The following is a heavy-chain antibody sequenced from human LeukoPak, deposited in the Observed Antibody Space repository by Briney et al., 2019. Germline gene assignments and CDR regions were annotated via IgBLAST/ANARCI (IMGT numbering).Heavy chain of an antibody. CDR2: IYYSGST. J-gene: IGHJ6*02. V-gene: IGHV4-59*08. CDR3: ARQSVGAYYYYYGMDV. Sequence: PSETLSLTCTVSGGSISSYYWSWIRQPPGKGLEWIGYIYYSGSTNYNPSLKSRVTISVDTPKNQFSLKLSSVTAADTAVYYCARQSVGAYYYYYGMDVWGQGTTVTVSS. D-gene: IGHD1-26*01. CDR1: GGSISSYY.